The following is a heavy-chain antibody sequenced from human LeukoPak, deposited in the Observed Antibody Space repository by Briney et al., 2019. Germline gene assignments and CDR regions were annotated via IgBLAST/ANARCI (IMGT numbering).Heavy chain of an antibody. CDR1: GYTFTGYY. V-gene: IGHV1-2*02. CDR3: ARGGPYYYGSGNYYFDY. D-gene: IGHD3-10*01. CDR2: INPNSGGT. J-gene: IGHJ4*02. Sequence: ASVKVSCKASGYTFTGYYMHWVRQAPGQGLEWMGWINPNSGGTNYAQKFQGRVTMTRDTSISTAYMELSRLRSDDTAVYYYARGGPYYYGSGNYYFDYWGQGTLVTVSS.